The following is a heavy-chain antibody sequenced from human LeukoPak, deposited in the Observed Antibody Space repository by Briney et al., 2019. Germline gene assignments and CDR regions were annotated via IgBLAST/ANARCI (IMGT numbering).Heavy chain of an antibody. Sequence: SVKVSCKASGGTFSSYAISWVRQAPGQGLEWMGRIIPIFGIANYAQKFQGRVTITADKSTSTAYMELSSLRSEDTAVYYCARERLDFWSGYCTSITGTAASLSGYGMDVWGQGTTVTVSS. CDR3: ARERLDFWSGYCTSITGTAASLSGYGMDV. J-gene: IGHJ6*02. CDR2: IIPIFGIA. D-gene: IGHD3-3*01. V-gene: IGHV1-69*04. CDR1: GGTFSSYA.